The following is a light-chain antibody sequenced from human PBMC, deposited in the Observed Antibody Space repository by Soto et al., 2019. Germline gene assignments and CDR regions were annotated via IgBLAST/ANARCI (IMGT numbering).Light chain of an antibody. CDR1: QDIRGA. Sequence: AIQLTQSPSSLSASVGDRVTITCRASQDIRGALAWYQQKPGKAPKILIYDVSSLQSGVPSRFSGSSSGTDFTLTISSLQPEDFATYYCQQFKSYPITFGQGTRLDIK. J-gene: IGKJ5*01. CDR3: QQFKSYPIT. V-gene: IGKV1-13*02. CDR2: DVS.